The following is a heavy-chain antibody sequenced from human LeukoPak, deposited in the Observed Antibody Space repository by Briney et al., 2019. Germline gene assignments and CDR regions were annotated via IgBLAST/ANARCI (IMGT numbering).Heavy chain of an antibody. CDR1: GFTVSSNY. CDR3: ARTEAAAAFDP. D-gene: IGHD6-13*01. CDR2: IYSGGST. V-gene: IGHV3-66*01. Sequence: GGSLRLSCAASGFTVSSNYMSWVRQAPGKGLEWVSVIYSGGSTYYADSVKGRFTISRDNSKNTLYPQMNSLRAEDTAVYYCARTEAAAAFDPWGQGTLVTVSS. J-gene: IGHJ5*02.